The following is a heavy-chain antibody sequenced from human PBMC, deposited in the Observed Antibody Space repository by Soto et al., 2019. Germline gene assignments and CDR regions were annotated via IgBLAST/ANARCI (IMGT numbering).Heavy chain of an antibody. J-gene: IGHJ4*02. V-gene: IGHV1-18*01. CDR2: ISAHNGNT. D-gene: IGHD6-13*01. Sequence: QVQLVQSGAEVRKPGASVKVSCMATGYTLTTYGISWVRLAPGQGLQWMGWISAHNGNTKYAQKFQDRVTLTTDTSTSTAYMELRSLRSDDTALYYCARDRRGSSAGLDYWGQGTLATVSS. CDR1: GYTLTTYG. CDR3: ARDRRGSSAGLDY.